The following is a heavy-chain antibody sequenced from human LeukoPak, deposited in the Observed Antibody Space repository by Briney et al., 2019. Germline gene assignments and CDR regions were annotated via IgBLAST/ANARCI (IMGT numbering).Heavy chain of an antibody. CDR2: INHSGST. D-gene: IGHD6-13*01. CDR1: GGSFSGYY. CDR3: ARIAAARYYGMDV. V-gene: IGHV4-34*01. J-gene: IGHJ6*02. Sequence: SETLSLTCAVYGGSFSGYYWSWIRQPPGKGLEWIGEINHSGSTNYNPSLKSRVTISVDTSKNQFSLKLSSVTAADTAVYYCARIAAARYYGMDVWGQGTLVTVSS.